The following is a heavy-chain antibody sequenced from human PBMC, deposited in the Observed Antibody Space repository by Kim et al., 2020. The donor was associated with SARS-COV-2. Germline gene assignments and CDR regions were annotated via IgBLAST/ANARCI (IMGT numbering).Heavy chain of an antibody. Sequence: WGSDSAVSLKSRVTINRDTSKSKFSLHLNSVTPEDTAVYFCARGTSRYFDPWGQGTLVTVSS. D-gene: IGHD1-20*01. CDR3: ARGTSRYFDP. V-gene: IGHV6-1*01. J-gene: IGHJ5*02. CDR2: WGS.